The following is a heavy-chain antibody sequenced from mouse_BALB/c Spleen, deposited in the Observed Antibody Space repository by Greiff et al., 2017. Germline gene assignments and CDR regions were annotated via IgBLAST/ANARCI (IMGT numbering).Heavy chain of an antibody. V-gene: IGHV5-9-4*01. CDR2: ISSGGSYT. CDR3: ARTKYEDAMDY. Sequence: EVQGVESGGGLVKPGGSLKLSCAASGFTFSSYAMSWVRQSPEKRLEWVAEISSGGSYTYYPDTVTGRFTISRDNAKNTLYLEMSSLRSEDTAMYYCARTKYEDAMDYWGQGTSVTVSS. D-gene: IGHD2-14*01. CDR1: GFTFSSYA. J-gene: IGHJ4*01.